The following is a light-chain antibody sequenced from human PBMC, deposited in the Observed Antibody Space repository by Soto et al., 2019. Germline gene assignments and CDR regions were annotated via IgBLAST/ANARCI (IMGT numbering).Light chain of an antibody. CDR2: AAF. CDR3: QQLNGYPRFA. CDR1: QAIGSY. V-gene: IGKV1-9*01. Sequence: DIQLTQSPSFLSASVGDRVTITCRASQAIGSYLAWYQHKPGKAPQLLIYAAFTLQSWVTSRSTGSGSGTEFTLTISSLQPEDFATYYCQQLNGYPRFAFGPGTRVDIK. J-gene: IGKJ3*01.